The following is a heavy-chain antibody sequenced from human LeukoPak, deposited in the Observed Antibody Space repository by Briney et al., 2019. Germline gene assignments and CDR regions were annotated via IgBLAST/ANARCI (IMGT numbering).Heavy chain of an antibody. D-gene: IGHD4-17*01. J-gene: IGHJ6*03. CDR3: AREHTVTTLYYYYYYMDV. CDR1: GGSISSYY. V-gene: IGHV4-4*07. CDR2: IYTSGST. Sequence: SETLSLTCTVSGGSISSYYWSWIRQPAGKGLEWIGRIYTSGSTNYNPSLKSRVTMSVDTSKNQFSLKLSSVTAADTAVYYCAREHTVTTLYYYYYYMDVWGKGTTVTISS.